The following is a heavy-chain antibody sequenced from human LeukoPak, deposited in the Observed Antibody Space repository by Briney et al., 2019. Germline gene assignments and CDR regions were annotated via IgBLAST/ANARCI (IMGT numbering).Heavy chain of an antibody. CDR3: ARVIAVAGRRGSWFDP. CDR1: GGSVSSGSYY. Sequence: SETLSLTCTVSGGSVSSGSYYWSWIRRPPGKGLEWIEYIYYSGSTNYNPSLKSRVTISVDTSKNQFSLKLSSVTAADTAVYYCARVIAVAGRRGSWFDPWGQGTPVTVSS. CDR2: IYYSGST. V-gene: IGHV4-61*01. D-gene: IGHD6-19*01. J-gene: IGHJ5*02.